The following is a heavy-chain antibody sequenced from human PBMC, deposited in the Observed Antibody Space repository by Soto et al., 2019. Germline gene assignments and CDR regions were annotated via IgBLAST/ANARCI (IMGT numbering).Heavy chain of an antibody. CDR3: ATSSERLSRATLGGLIPLGFDH. Sequence: EAQLLESGGGLVQPGGSLRLSCVASGFTFNYYDVSWVRRAPGKGLEWVSTISDTGGDTYYGDSVKGRFSISRDKSRRTVFLQMHRLTVDETALYYGATSSERLSRATLGGLIPLGFDHWGQGILVTVSS. CDR1: GFTFNYYD. V-gene: IGHV3-23*01. J-gene: IGHJ4*02. D-gene: IGHD3-16*02. CDR2: ISDTGGDT.